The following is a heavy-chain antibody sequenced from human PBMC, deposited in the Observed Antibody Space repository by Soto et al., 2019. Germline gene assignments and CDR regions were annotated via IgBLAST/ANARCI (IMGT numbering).Heavy chain of an antibody. CDR1: GGSISSYY. Sequence: ASETLSLTCTVSGGSISSYYWSWIRQPPGKGLEWIGYIYYSGGTNYNPSLRSRVAISVDTSKSQLSLRLSSVTAADTAVDYCARFIGPDAFDMWGQGTMVTVSS. V-gene: IGHV4-59*01. CDR3: ARFIGPDAFDM. D-gene: IGHD3-16*02. J-gene: IGHJ3*02. CDR2: IYYSGGT.